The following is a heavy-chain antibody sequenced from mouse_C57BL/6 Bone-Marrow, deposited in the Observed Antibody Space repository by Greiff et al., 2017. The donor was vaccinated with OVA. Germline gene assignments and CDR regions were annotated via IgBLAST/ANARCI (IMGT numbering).Heavy chain of an antibody. CDR1: GFTFSDFY. CDR2: SRNKANDYTT. CDR3: ARDARAYGAMDY. D-gene: IGHD3-3*01. Sequence: EVQVVESGGGLVQSGRSLRLSCATSGFTFSDFYMEWVRQAPGKGLEWISASRNKANDYTTEYSASVKGRFIVSRDTSQSILYLQMNALRAEDTAIYYCARDARAYGAMDYWGQGTSVTVSS. V-gene: IGHV7-1*01. J-gene: IGHJ4*01.